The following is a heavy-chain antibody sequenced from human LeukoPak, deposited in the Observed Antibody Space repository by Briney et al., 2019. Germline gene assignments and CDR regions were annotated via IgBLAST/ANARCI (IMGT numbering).Heavy chain of an antibody. J-gene: IGHJ4*02. CDR2: IYHSGIT. D-gene: IGHD5-12*01. V-gene: IGHV4-30-2*01. CDR3: ARYSGYVGFDY. Sequence: SQTLSLTCAVSGGSISSGGYSWSWIRQPPGKGLEWIGYIYHSGITYYNPSLKSRVTISVDRSKNQFSLKLSSVTAADTAVYYCARYSGYVGFDYWGQGTLVTVSS. CDR1: GGSISSGGYS.